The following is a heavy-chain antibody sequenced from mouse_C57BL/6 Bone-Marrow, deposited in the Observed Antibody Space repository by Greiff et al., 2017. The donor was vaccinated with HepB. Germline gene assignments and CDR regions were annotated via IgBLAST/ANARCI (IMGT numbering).Heavy chain of an antibody. D-gene: IGHD1-1*01. CDR2: IDPENGDT. CDR3: TTDYGRDYAMDY. CDR1: GFNIKDDY. V-gene: IGHV14-4*01. Sequence: EVKVVESGAELVRPGASVKLSCTASGFNIKDDYMHWVKQRPEQGLEWIGWIDPENGDTEYASKFQGKATITADTSSNTAYLQLSSLTSEDTAVYYCTTDYGRDYAMDYWGQGTSVTVSS. J-gene: IGHJ4*01.